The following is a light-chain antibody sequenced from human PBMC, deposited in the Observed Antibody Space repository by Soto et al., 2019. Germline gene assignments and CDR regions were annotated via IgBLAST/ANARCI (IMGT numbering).Light chain of an antibody. CDR2: AAS. J-gene: IGKJ1*01. Sequence: AIQMTQSPSSLSASVGDGVTITCRASQGIRNDLGWYQQKPGKAPKLLIYAASSLQSEVPSRFSGSGSRTDFTLTISSLQPQDFATYYCLQDHTSPLTFGQGTKVDIK. CDR3: LQDHTSPLT. V-gene: IGKV1-6*01. CDR1: QGIRND.